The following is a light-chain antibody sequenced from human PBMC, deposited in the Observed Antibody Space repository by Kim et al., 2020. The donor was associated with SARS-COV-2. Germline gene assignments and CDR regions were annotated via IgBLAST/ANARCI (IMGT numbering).Light chain of an antibody. V-gene: IGKV1D-16*01. Sequence: DIQMTQSPSSLSASVGDRVTITCRASQGISSWLAWYQQKPEKAPKLLIYAASSLERGVPSRFSGSGSGTDFTLTISSLQPEDFATYYCQQYDSYPRTFGQGTKVDIK. CDR2: AAS. CDR1: QGISSW. CDR3: QQYDSYPRT. J-gene: IGKJ1*01.